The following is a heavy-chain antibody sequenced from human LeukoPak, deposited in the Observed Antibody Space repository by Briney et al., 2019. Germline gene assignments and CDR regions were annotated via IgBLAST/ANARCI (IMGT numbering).Heavy chain of an antibody. Sequence: PGGSLRLSCAASGFTFISHPMHWLRQAPGKGLGWVAVMLYDGGQKYYPDSVKGRFTISRDISKNTLYLQMNSLRPEDTAVYYCARGRAVSGSEEGDYWGQGTLVIVSP. CDR2: MLYDGGQK. J-gene: IGHJ4*02. D-gene: IGHD3-10*01. V-gene: IGHV3-30*04. CDR3: ARGRAVSGSEEGDY. CDR1: GFTFISHP.